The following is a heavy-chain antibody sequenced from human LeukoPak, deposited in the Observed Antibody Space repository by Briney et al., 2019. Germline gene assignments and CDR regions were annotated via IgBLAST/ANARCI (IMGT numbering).Heavy chain of an antibody. CDR2: INPNNGGT. Sequence: ASVKVSCKASGYTFTGYYMHWVRQAPGQGLEWMGRINPNNGGTNYAQKFQGRVTMTWDTSISTAYMELSRLRSDDTAVYYCARTMVRGVILGEYFQHWGQGTLVTVSS. V-gene: IGHV1-2*06. D-gene: IGHD3-10*01. CDR3: ARTMVRGVILGEYFQH. CDR1: GYTFTGYY. J-gene: IGHJ1*01.